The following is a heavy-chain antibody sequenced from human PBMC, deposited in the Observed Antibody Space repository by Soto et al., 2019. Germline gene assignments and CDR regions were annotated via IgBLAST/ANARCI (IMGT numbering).Heavy chain of an antibody. CDR1: GYTFTGYY. CDR2: INPNSGGT. J-gene: IGHJ6*02. CDR3: ARGPIVATIYYYYDGMDV. Sequence: GASVKVSCKASGYTFTGYYMHWVRQAPGQGLEWMGWINPNSGGTNYVQKFQGRVTRTRDASISTAYMELSRLRSDDTAVYYCARGPIVATIYYYYDGMDVWGQGTTVTVSS. D-gene: IGHD5-12*01. V-gene: IGHV1-2*02.